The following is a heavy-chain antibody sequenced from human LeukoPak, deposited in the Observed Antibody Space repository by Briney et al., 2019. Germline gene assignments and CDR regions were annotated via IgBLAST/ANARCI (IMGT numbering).Heavy chain of an antibody. V-gene: IGHV3-53*01. J-gene: IGHJ5*02. D-gene: IGHD6-19*01. CDR1: GFTFSSYS. CDR2: IYSGGST. CDR3: ARGPGIAVAGTIYNWFDP. Sequence: GGSLRLSCAASGFTFSSYSMNWVRQAPGKGLEWVSVIYSGGSTYYADSVKGRFTISRDNSKNTLYLQMNSLRAEDTAVYYCARGPGIAVAGTIYNWFDPWGQGTLVTVSS.